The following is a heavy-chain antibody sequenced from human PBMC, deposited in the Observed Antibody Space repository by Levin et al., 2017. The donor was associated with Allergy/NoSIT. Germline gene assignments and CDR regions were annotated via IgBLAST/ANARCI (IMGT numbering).Heavy chain of an antibody. CDR3: AREARDVYSGYVPFDY. CDR1: GFTFRNYG. V-gene: IGHV3-33*01. CDR2: IWYDGNDK. D-gene: IGHD5-12*01. Sequence: GESLKISCAASGFTFRNYGMHWVCQAPGKGLEWVAVIWYDGNDKYYADSVKGRFIISRDNSKTTLYLQMNSLRAEDTAMYYCAREARDVYSGYVPFDYWGQGTLVTVSS. J-gene: IGHJ4*02.